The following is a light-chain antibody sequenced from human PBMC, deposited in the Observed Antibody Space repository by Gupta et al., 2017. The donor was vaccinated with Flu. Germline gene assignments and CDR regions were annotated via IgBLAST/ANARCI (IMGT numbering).Light chain of an antibody. V-gene: IGKV3-20*01. CDR1: QSGSRSY. CDR3: AQSRSSLT. CDR2: RAS. J-gene: IGKJ4*01. Sequence: SGGTHSPGTKAVSPGERATLSCRASQSGSRSYLARYQQKPGQAPWLLISRASSRATGSPDCCSGSGSGSGFPLTISRLEPSDFTVSSCAQSRSSLTFGGATKVAIK.